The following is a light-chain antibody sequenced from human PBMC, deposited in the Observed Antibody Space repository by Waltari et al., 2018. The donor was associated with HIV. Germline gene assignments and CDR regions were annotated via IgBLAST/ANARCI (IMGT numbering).Light chain of an antibody. J-gene: IGLJ2*01. V-gene: IGLV1-51*01. CDR3: GTWDSDLRAVV. CDR2: NNN. CDR1: RSNIEDNN. Sequence: QSVLTQPPSVAAAPGQRVTISCSGSRSNIEDNNVSWYQQHPATAPTLLIYNNNKRVSGVPGRFFGSTSGTAATLGITGLQPGDEAAYFCGTWDSDLRAVVFGGGTKLTVL.